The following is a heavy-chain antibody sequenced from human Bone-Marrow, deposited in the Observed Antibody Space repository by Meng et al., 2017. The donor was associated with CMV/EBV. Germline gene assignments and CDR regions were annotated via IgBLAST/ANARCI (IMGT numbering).Heavy chain of an antibody. Sequence: GESLKISCAASGFTFSSYSMNWVRQAPGKGLEWVSYISSSGSTIYYADSVKGRFTISRDNAKNSLYLQMNSLRAEDTAVYYCASLYCSSTSCYPNYFDYWGQGTLVTVSS. CDR1: GFTFSSYS. CDR2: ISSSGSTI. D-gene: IGHD2-2*01. CDR3: ASLYCSSTSCYPNYFDY. V-gene: IGHV3-48*04. J-gene: IGHJ4*02.